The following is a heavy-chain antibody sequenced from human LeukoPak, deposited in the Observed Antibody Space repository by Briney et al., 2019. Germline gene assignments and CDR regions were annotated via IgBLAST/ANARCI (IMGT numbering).Heavy chain of an antibody. V-gene: IGHV3-64D*06. CDR2: ISSNGGST. Sequence: GGLLRLSCSASGFTFSSYAMHWVRQAPGKGLEYVSAISSNGGSTYYADSVKGRFTISRDNSKNTLYLQMSSLRAEDTAVYYCMKGGRWVGAMVWSDIWGRGTMVT. CDR1: GFTFSSYA. J-gene: IGHJ3*02. CDR3: MKGGRWVGAMVWSDI. D-gene: IGHD1-26*01.